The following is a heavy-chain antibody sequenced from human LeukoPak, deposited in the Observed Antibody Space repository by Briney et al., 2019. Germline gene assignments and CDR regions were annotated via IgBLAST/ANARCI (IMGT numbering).Heavy chain of an antibody. D-gene: IGHD6-19*01. V-gene: IGHV3-21*01. CDR3: ARDRSGWTPCDY. Sequence: GGSLRLSCAASGFTFSSYAMSWVRQAPGKGLEWVSSISSSSSYIYYADSVKGRFTISRDNAKNSLYLQMNSLRAEDTAVYYCARDRSGWTPCDYWGQGTLVTVSS. J-gene: IGHJ4*02. CDR1: GFTFSSYA. CDR2: ISSSSSYI.